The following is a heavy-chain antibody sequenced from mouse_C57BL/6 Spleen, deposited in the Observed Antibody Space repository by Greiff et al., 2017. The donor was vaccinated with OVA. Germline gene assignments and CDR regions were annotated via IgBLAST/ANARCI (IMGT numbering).Heavy chain of an antibody. D-gene: IGHD2-1*01. V-gene: IGHV5-9*01. Sequence: EVMLVESGGGLVKPGGSLKLSCAASGFTFSSYTMSWVRQTPEKRLEWVATISGGGGNTYYPDSVKGRFTISRDNAKNTLYLQMSSLRSEDTALYYCARQKIYYGNYDYWGQGTTLTVSS. CDR3: ARQKIYYGNYDY. J-gene: IGHJ2*01. CDR2: ISGGGGNT. CDR1: GFTFSSYT.